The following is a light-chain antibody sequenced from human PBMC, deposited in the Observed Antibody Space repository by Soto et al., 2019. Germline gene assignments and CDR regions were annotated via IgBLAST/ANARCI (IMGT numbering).Light chain of an antibody. CDR2: DAS. Sequence: EIVITQSPGTLSVSPGERATLSCRASQSVSSNLAWYQQKPGQAPRLLISDASTRATGIPARFSGSGSGTETEFTLTISSXQSEDFTVYYCQQYNNWPWTFGQGTKVDIK. CDR3: QQYNNWPWT. J-gene: IGKJ1*01. CDR1: QSVSSN. V-gene: IGKV3-15*01.